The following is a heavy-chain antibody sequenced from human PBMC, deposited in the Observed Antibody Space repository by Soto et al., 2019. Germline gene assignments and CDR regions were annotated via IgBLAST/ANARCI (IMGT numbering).Heavy chain of an antibody. D-gene: IGHD3-10*01. CDR2: ITSSSSTI. Sequence: EVQLVESGGGLVQPGGSLRLSCAASGFTFSSYSMNWVRQAPGKGLEWVSYITSSSSTIYYADSVKGRFTISRDNAKNYVFMQRDSLGDEDPAGDYRGGGGGGMDVWGQGTTVTVSS. J-gene: IGHJ6*02. CDR3: GGGGGGMDV. CDR1: GFTFSSYS. V-gene: IGHV3-48*02.